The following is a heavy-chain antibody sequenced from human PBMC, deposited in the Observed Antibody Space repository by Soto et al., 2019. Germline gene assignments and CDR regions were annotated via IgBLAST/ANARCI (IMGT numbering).Heavy chain of an antibody. CDR3: ARERAVAAADFYYYYGMDV. V-gene: IGHV4-31*03. D-gene: IGHD6-13*01. J-gene: IGHJ6*02. Sequence: PSETLSLTCTVSGGSIVSGGYCFIWIRQHPWKGLEWIGYIYYSGSTYYNPSLKSRVTISVDTSKNQFSLKLSSVTAADTAVYYCARERAVAAADFYYYYGMDVWGQGTTVTVSS. CDR2: IYYSGST. CDR1: GGSIVSGGYC.